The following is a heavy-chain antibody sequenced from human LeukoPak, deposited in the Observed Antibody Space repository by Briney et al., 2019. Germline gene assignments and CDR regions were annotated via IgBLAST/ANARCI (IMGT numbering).Heavy chain of an antibody. CDR1: GYTFTSYA. CDR2: INTDTGNP. CDR3: ARDAWRTRNYYMDV. D-gene: IGHD3-3*01. J-gene: IGHJ6*03. V-gene: IGHV7-4-1*02. Sequence: GASVKVSCKASGYTFTSYAMNWVRQAPGQGLEWMGWINTDTGNPTYAQGFTGRFVFSLDTSVSTAYLQISSLKAKDTAVYYCARDAWRTRNYYMDVWGKGTTVTVSS.